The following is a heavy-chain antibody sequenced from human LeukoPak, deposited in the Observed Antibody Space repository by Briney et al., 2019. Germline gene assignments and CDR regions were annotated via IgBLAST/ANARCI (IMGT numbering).Heavy chain of an antibody. CDR2: ISGSGGST. CDR1: GFTFSSYV. V-gene: IGHV3-23*01. D-gene: IGHD3-22*01. J-gene: IGHJ5*02. CDR3: AKIWRAGITMIVVALDP. Sequence: GGSLGLSCAASGFTFSSYVMSWVRQAPGKGLEWVSAISGSGGSTYYADSVKGRFTISRDNSKNTLYLQMNSLRAEDTAVYYCAKIWRAGITMIVVALDPWGQGTLVTVSS.